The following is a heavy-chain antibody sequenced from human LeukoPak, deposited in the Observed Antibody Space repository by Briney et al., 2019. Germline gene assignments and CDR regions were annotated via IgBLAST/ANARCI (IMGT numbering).Heavy chain of an antibody. J-gene: IGHJ5*02. CDR1: GFTFSSYS. Sequence: GGSLRLSCAASGFTFSSYSMNWVRQAPWKGLEWVSSISSSSSYIYYADSVKGRFTISRDNAKNSLYLQMNRLRAEDTAVYYCAKGPSYCSGGSCYPPNNPWGQGTLVTVSS. CDR3: AKGPSYCSGGSCYPPNNP. D-gene: IGHD2-15*01. V-gene: IGHV3-21*01. CDR2: ISSSSSYI.